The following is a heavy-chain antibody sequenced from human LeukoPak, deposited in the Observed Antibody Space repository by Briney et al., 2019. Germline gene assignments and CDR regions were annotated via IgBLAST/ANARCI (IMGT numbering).Heavy chain of an antibody. CDR1: GFNFISYS. J-gene: IGHJ4*02. CDR2: ISSSSVYI. V-gene: IGHV3-21*01. CDR3: ARAMVRGVNDY. Sequence: GGSLRLSCAASGFNFISYSINWVRQAPGKVLEWVSSISSSSVYIYYADSVKGRFTISRDNAKSSLYLQMSSLRAEDTAVYYCARAMVRGVNDYWGQGTLVTVSS. D-gene: IGHD3-10*01.